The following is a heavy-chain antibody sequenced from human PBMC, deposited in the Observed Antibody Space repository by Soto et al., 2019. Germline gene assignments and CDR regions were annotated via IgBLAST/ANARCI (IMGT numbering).Heavy chain of an antibody. V-gene: IGHV3-30*18. CDR2: ISYDGNNK. D-gene: IGHD3-10*01. J-gene: IGHJ4*02. CDR1: GFTFSNYG. CDR3: AKDWGYYGSGSSYFDY. Sequence: GGSLRLSCAASGFTFSNYGIHWVRQAPGKGLEWVAVISYDGNNKYYADSVKGRFTISRDNSKNTLYLQMNSLRAEDTAVYYYAKDWGYYGSGSSYFDYWGQGTLVTVSS.